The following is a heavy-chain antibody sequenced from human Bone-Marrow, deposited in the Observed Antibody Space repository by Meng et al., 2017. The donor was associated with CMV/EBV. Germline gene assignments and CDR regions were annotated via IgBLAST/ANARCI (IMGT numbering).Heavy chain of an antibody. CDR3: VRLVYCGSSSCPDY. D-gene: IGHD2-21*01. CDR1: GFTFSSYW. Sequence: GEPLKIPWSASGFTFSSYWMSWVRQAPGKGLEWVANIKQDGSEKYYVDSVKGRFTISRDNAKNSLYLQMNSLRVEDAAVYYCVRLVYCGSSSCPDYWGQGTLVTVSS. V-gene: IGHV3-7*01. CDR2: IKQDGSEK. J-gene: IGHJ4*02.